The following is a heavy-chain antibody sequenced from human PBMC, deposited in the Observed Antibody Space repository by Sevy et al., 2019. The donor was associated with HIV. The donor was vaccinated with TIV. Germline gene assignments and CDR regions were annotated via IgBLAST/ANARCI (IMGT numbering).Heavy chain of an antibody. CDR3: ARACEYDFWGGYYDY. V-gene: IGHV4-59*01. Sequence: SETLSLTCTVSGGSISSYYWSWIRQPPGKGLEWIGYIYYSGSTNYNPSLKSRVTISVDTSKNQFSLKLSSVTAADTAVYYCARACEYDFWGGYYDYWGQGTLVTVSS. CDR1: GGSISSYY. D-gene: IGHD3-3*01. J-gene: IGHJ4*02. CDR2: IYYSGST.